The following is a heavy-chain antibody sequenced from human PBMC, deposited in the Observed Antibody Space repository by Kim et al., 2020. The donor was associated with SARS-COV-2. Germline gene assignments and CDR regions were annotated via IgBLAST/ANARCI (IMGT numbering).Heavy chain of an antibody. V-gene: IGHV4-31*03. CDR3: ARAPIFGVVITLFDY. D-gene: IGHD3-3*01. Sequence: SETLSLTCTVSGGSISSGGYYWSWIRQHPGKGLEWIGYIYYSGSTYYNPSLKSRVNISVDTSKNQFSLKLSSVTAADTAVYYCARAPIFGVVITLFDYWGQGTLVTVSS. CDR1: GGSISSGGYY. CDR2: IYYSGST. J-gene: IGHJ4*02.